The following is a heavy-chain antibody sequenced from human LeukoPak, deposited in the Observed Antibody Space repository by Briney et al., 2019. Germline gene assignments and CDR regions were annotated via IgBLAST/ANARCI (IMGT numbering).Heavy chain of an antibody. D-gene: IGHD3-16*02. Sequence: GGSLRLSCAASGFTFSSFSMNWVREAPGKGQEWVSSISSSSRYIYYADSLKGQFPISRANAKTSLSLQMNILRAATTALITCARGTITFGGVIVPVLYWGQGTLVTVSS. V-gene: IGHV3-21*01. CDR3: ARGTITFGGVIVPVLY. J-gene: IGHJ4*02. CDR1: GFTFSSFS. CDR2: ISSSSRYI.